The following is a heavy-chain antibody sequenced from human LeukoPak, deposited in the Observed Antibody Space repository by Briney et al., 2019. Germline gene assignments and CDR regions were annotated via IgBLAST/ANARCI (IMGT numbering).Heavy chain of an antibody. V-gene: IGHV5-51*01. CDR1: GYSFTSYW. J-gene: IGHJ4*02. Sequence: GESLKISCKGSGYSFTSYWIGWVRQMPGKGLEWMGIIYPGDSDTRYSPSFQGQVTISADKSISTAYLQRSSLKASDTAMYYCARTMVRGVIISWYFDYWGQGTLVTVSS. CDR2: IYPGDSDT. CDR3: ARTMVRGVIISWYFDY. D-gene: IGHD3-10*01.